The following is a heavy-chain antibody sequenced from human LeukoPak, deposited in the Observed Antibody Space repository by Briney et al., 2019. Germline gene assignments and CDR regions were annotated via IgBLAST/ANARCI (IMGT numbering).Heavy chain of an antibody. CDR2: ISWNSGSI. V-gene: IGHV3-9*01. Sequence: PGGSLRLSCAASGFTFSSYSMNWVRQAPGKGLEWVSGISWNSGSIGYADSVKGRFTISRDNAKNSLYLQMNSLRAEDTALYYCAKDKGPAVAPALFDYWGQGTLVTVSS. CDR1: GFTFSSYS. CDR3: AKDKGPAVAPALFDY. D-gene: IGHD6-19*01. J-gene: IGHJ4*02.